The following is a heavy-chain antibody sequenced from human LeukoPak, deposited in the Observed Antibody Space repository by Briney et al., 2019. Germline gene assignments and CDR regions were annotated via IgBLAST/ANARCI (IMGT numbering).Heavy chain of an antibody. V-gene: IGHV1-46*01. D-gene: IGHD4-23*01. CDR3: ARFNDYGGNLVWFDP. CDR2: INPSGGST. J-gene: IGHJ5*02. CDR1: GYTFTSYY. Sequence: ASVKVSCKASGYTFTSYYMHWVRQAPGQGLEWMGIINPSGGSTSYAQKFQGRVTMTRDMSTSTAYMELSSLRSEDTAVYYCARFNDYGGNLVWFDPWGQGTLVTVSS.